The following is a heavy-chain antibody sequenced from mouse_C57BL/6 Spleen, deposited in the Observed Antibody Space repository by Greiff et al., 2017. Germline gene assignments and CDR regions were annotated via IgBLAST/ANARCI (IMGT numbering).Heavy chain of an antibody. J-gene: IGHJ1*03. CDR2: IYPGDGDT. V-gene: IGHV1-80*01. D-gene: IGHD1-1*01. CDR3: ARERATVSRYFDG. Sequence: QVQLQQSGAELVKPGASVKISCKASGYAFSSYWMNWVKQRPGKGLEWIGQIYPGDGDTNYNGKFKGKATLTADKSSSTAYMQLSSLTSEDSAVYFCARERATVSRYFDGWGTGTTVTVSS. CDR1: GYAFSSYW.